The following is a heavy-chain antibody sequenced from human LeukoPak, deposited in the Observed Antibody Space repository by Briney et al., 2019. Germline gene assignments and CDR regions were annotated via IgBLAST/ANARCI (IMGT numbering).Heavy chain of an antibody. V-gene: IGHV3-53*01. Sequence: GGSLRLSCAASGFSVSDKYMSWVRQAPGKGLEWVSVIYSSTYYADSVKGRFTISRDNSKNTLYLQMNSLRVEDTAVYFCATEKGYTSSWYIDYWGQGTLATVSS. CDR2: IYSST. D-gene: IGHD6-13*01. J-gene: IGHJ4*02. CDR1: GFSVSDKY. CDR3: ATEKGYTSSWYIDY.